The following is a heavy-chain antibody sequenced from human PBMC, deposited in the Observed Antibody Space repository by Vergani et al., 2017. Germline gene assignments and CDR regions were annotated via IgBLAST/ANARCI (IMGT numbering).Heavy chain of an antibody. D-gene: IGHD3-3*01. CDR2: INHSGST. Sequence: QVKLQESGPGLLKPSQTLSLTCTVSGESIRSGSHYWSWIRQPPGKGLEWIGEINHSGSTNYNPSLKSRVTISVDTSKNQFSLKLSSVTAADTAVYYCARVQELYDFWSGYRVRYYYYMDVWGKGTTVTVSS. CDR1: GESIRSGSHY. J-gene: IGHJ6*03. CDR3: ARVQELYDFWSGYRVRYYYYMDV. V-gene: IGHV4-39*07.